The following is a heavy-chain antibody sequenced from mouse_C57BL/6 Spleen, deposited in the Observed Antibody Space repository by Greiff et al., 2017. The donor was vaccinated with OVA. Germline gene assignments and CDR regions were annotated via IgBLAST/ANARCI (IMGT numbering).Heavy chain of an antibody. CDR1: GFSLTSYG. CDR2: IWSGGST. V-gene: IGHV2-2*01. D-gene: IGHD2-14*01. J-gene: IGHJ4*01. Sequence: QVQLKQSGPGLVQPSQSLSITCTVSGFSLTSYGVHWVRQSPGKGLEWLGVIWSGGSTDYNAAFISRLSISKDNSKSQVFFKMNSLQADDTAIYYCSRNIGMDGLYAMDYWGQGTSVTVSS. CDR3: SRNIGMDGLYAMDY.